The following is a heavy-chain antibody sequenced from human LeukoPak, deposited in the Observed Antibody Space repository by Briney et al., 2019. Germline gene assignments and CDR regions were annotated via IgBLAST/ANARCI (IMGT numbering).Heavy chain of an antibody. D-gene: IGHD1-26*01. J-gene: IGHJ4*02. V-gene: IGHV3-23*01. CDR2: ISGSGGTT. CDR3: ARARVGAISDY. CDR1: GFTFNNYA. Sequence: GGSLRLSCAASGFTFNNYAMNWVRQAPGKGLEWVSVISGSGGTTYYADSVKGRFTISRDSSKNSLYLQMNSLRAEDTAVYYCARARVGAISDYWGQGTLVTVSS.